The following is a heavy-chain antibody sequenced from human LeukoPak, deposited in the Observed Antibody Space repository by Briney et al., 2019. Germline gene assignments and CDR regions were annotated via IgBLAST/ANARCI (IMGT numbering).Heavy chain of an antibody. CDR3: ARDITMVRGVILGY. D-gene: IGHD3-10*01. Sequence: ASVKVSCKASGYTFTSYGISWVRQAPGQGLEWMGLISAYNGNTNYAQKLQGRVTMTTDTSTSTAYLEMRSLRSDDTVVYYCARDITMVRGVILGYWGQGTLVTVSS. CDR1: GYTFTSYG. CDR2: ISAYNGNT. J-gene: IGHJ4*02. V-gene: IGHV1-18*01.